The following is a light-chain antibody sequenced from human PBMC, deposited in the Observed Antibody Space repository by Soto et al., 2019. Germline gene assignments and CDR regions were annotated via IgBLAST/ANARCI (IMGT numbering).Light chain of an antibody. J-gene: IGKJ4*01. CDR3: RXYGRSLEFA. CDR1: QTVSSNF. V-gene: IGKV3-20*01. Sequence: IVLTQSPGTLSLSPGERATLSCRASQTVSSNFLAWYQENPGQGPRLLIYGASTRATGIPDRFSGSGSGTDFTLTISRLDPEDFAVYYCRXYGRSLEFAVGGGTKVEIK. CDR2: GAS.